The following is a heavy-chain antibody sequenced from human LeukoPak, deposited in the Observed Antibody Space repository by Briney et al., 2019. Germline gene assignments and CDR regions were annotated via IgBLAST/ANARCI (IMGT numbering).Heavy chain of an antibody. Sequence: KSSGTLSLTCTVSGGSISSGGYYWSWIRQHPGKGLEWMGYNYYSGSNYYNPSLKSGVTIAVDTSKNQFSLKLSSMTVADTAVYYCARRRYSGRYLNFGFDAFDIWGQGTMVTVSS. V-gene: IGHV4-31*03. CDR3: ARRRYSGRYLNFGFDAFDI. CDR2: NYYSGSN. D-gene: IGHD1-26*01. J-gene: IGHJ3*02. CDR1: GGSISSGGYY.